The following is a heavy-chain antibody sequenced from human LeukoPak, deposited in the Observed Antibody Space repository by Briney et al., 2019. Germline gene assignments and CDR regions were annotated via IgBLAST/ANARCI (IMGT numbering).Heavy chain of an antibody. J-gene: IGHJ3*02. CDR3: ARPTETMIVDPDAFDI. Sequence: EASVKVSCKASGGTFSSYAISWVRQAPGQGLEWMGRIIPILGIANYAQKFQGRVTITADKSTSTAYMELSSLRSEDTAVYYCARPTETMIVDPDAFDIWGQGTMVTVSS. V-gene: IGHV1-69*04. CDR1: GGTFSSYA. D-gene: IGHD3-22*01. CDR2: IIPILGIA.